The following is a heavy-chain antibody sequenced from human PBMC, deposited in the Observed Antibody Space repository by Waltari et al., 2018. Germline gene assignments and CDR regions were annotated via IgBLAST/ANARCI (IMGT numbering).Heavy chain of an antibody. J-gene: IGHJ3*02. CDR3: AREGMTKPFDI. V-gene: IGHV3-30*01. Sequence: VQLVDSRGGVVQPGWSLRLSCAASGLTFIRFVLPWVRQAPGKGLEWVAVISYDANNKYYADSVKGRFTISRDKSKNTLYLQMNSLRAEDTAVYYCAREGMTKPFDIWGQGTMVTVSS. CDR2: ISYDANNK. CDR1: GLTFIRFV.